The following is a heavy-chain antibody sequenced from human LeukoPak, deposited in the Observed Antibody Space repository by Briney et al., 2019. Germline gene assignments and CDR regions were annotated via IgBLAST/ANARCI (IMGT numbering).Heavy chain of an antibody. CDR2: IRYDGSNK. CDR3: AKVPNPYSSSWSAGVNL. J-gene: IGHJ4*02. V-gene: IGHV3-30*02. CDR1: GFTFSSYG. D-gene: IGHD6-13*01. Sequence: TGGSLRLSCAASGFTFSSYGMHWVRQAPGKGLEWVAFIRYDGSNKYYADSAKGRFTISRDNSKNTLYLQMNSLRAEDTAVYYCAKVPNPYSSSWSAGVNLWGQGTLVTVSS.